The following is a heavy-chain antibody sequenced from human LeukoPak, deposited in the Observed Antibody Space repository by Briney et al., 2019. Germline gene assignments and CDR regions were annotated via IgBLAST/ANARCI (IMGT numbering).Heavy chain of an antibody. V-gene: IGHV3-33*01. J-gene: IGHJ6*03. Sequence: PGGSLRLYCIASGFTFNSYAMFWVRQAPGKGLEWVSLIWYDGSNKYYADSVKGRFTISRDNSKNTLYLQMNSLRAEDTAVYYCARARGWEPNYYYYYMDVWGKGTTVTVSS. D-gene: IGHD1-26*01. CDR3: ARARGWEPNYYYYYMDV. CDR2: IWYDGSNK. CDR1: GFTFNSYA.